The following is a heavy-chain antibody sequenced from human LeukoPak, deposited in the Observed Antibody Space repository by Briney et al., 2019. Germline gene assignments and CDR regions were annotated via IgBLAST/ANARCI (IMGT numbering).Heavy chain of an antibody. J-gene: IGHJ4*02. CDR2: IYTDGST. V-gene: IGHV3-53*01. CDR1: GFTFSSYA. Sequence: GGSLRLSCAASGFTFSSYAMSWVRQAPGKGLEWVSIIYTDGSTYYADSVKGRSTISRDNSRSTLYLQMSSLRAEDTAVYYCARATYYYDTSGYRDFYFDSWGQGTLVTVSS. D-gene: IGHD3-22*01. CDR3: ARATYYYDTSGYRDFYFDS.